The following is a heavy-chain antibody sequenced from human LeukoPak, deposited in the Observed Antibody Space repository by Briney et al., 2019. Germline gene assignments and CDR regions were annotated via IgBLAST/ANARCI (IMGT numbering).Heavy chain of an antibody. V-gene: IGHV3-74*01. D-gene: IGHD6-13*01. J-gene: IGHJ4*02. CDR2: INSDGRST. Sequence: PGGSLRLSCTASGFTFSSYWMHWVGQAPGKGLVWVSRINSDGRSTTYADSVKGRFTISRDNAKNTLYLQMNSLRAEDTAVYYCALSREAAGTVFDDWGQGTLVTVSS. CDR1: GFTFSSYW. CDR3: ALSREAAGTVFDD.